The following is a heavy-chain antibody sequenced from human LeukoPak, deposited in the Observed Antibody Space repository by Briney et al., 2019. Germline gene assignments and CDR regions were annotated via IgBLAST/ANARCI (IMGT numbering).Heavy chain of an antibody. CDR3: ARGYYDSGGYSNFDY. Sequence: KISCKGSGYSFTSYWIGWGRQAPGQGLEWMGWIIAYNGNTNYAQKLQGRVTMTTDTSTSTAYMELRSLRSDDTAVYYCARGYYDSGGYSNFDYWGQGTMVTVSS. CDR1: GYSFTSYW. CDR2: IIAYNGNT. V-gene: IGHV1-18*04. D-gene: IGHD3-22*01. J-gene: IGHJ4*02.